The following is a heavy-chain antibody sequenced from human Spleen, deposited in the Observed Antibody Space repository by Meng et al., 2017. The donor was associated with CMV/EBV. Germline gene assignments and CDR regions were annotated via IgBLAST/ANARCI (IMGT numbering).Heavy chain of an antibody. CDR2: VSNSGTT. Sequence: SETLSLTCSVSGVSVSSDYWTWIRQPPGQGLEWIGSVSNSGTTNYSPSLESRVSMSIDTSKNHVSLRLSSVTAADTSVYYCARGPYSSSIWIGYWGQGTLVTVSS. J-gene: IGHJ4*02. CDR3: ARGPYSSSIWIGY. CDR1: GVSVSSDY. D-gene: IGHD6-19*01. V-gene: IGHV4-59*02.